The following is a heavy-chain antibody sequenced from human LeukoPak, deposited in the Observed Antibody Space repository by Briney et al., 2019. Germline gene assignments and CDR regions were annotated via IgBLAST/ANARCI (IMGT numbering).Heavy chain of an antibody. CDR2: TSGSGGTT. CDR1: GFIFSTYA. D-gene: IGHD5-12*01. J-gene: IGHJ4*02. V-gene: IGHV3-23*01. Sequence: PGGSLRLSCAASGFIFSTYAMSWVRQAPGKGLEWVSGTSGSGGTTYYADSVKGRFTVSRDNSKNTLYLQMNGLRAEDTAVYYCARRRGFSGYDHDYWGQGTLVTVAS. CDR3: ARRRGFSGYDHDY.